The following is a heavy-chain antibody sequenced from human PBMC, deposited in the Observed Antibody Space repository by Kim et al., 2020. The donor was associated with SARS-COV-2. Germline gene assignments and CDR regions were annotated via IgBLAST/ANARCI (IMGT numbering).Heavy chain of an antibody. J-gene: IGHJ2*01. CDR2: INHSGRT. V-gene: IGHV4-34*01. CDR3: ARRLSNTSGWGSHYCDL. CDR1: GGSFSGYY. Sequence: SETLSLTCAVYGGSFSGYYWSWILQPPGKGLEWIREINHSGRTNYNPSLKSRVTISVDTSKNQFSLRLTSVTAADTAVYYCARRLSNTSGWGSHYCDLWG. D-gene: IGHD3-10*01.